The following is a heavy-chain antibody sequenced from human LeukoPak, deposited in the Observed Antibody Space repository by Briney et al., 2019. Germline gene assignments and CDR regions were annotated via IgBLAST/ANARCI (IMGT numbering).Heavy chain of an antibody. V-gene: IGHV4-4*02. CDR3: ARDIVVVVAATGWFDP. Sequence: SETLSLTCAVSGGSISSSNWWSWVRQPPGKGLEWIGEIYHSGSTNYNPSLKSRVTISVDKSKNQFSLKLSSVTAADTAVYYCARDIVVVVAATGWFDPWGQGTLVTVSS. J-gene: IGHJ5*02. CDR2: IYHSGST. CDR1: GGSISSSNW. D-gene: IGHD2-15*01.